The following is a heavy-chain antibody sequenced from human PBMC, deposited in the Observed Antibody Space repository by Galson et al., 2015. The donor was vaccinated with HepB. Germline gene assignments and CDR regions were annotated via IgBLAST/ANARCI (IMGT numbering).Heavy chain of an antibody. V-gene: IGHV3-11*01. Sequence: SLRLSCAASGFTFSDYYMSWIRQAPGKGLEWVSYISSSGSTIYYADSVKGRFTISRDNAKNSLYLQMNSLRAEDTAVYYCARAETKVVTRYFDCWVQGTLVTVSS. CDR2: ISSSGSTI. J-gene: IGHJ4*02. CDR3: ARAETKVVTRYFDC. CDR1: GFTFSDYY. D-gene: IGHD4-23*01.